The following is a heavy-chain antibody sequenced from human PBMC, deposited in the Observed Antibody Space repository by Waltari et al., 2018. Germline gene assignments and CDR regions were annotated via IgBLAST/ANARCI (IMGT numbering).Heavy chain of an antibody. Sequence: QVQLVQSGAEVKSPGASVKVSCKASGYIFTNYHVTWVRQAPGQGLEWMGWIRAKNGNKDYAQNFQGRVTRTTDTSTNTAYMELRSLRSDYTAVFYCARVVSSSSPSFYYYGLDVWGQGTTVTVSS. J-gene: IGHJ6*02. CDR1: GYIFTNYH. D-gene: IGHD6-6*01. CDR2: IRAKNGNK. CDR3: ARVVSSSSPSFYYYGLDV. V-gene: IGHV1-18*04.